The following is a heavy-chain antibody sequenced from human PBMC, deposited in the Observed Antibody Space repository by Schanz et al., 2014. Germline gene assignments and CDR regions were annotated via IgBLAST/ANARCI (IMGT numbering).Heavy chain of an antibody. CDR3: AKDGPGGAGSYSADGGMDV. CDR1: GFSLDIFA. CDR2: IYIGGNT. Sequence: EVHLLESGGGLVEPGGSLRLSCATSGFSLDIFAVSWVRQAPGKGLEWVSFIYIGGNTYYADSVKGRFTISRDNSKNTVYIQMNSLRAEDTAVYYCAKDGPGGAGSYSADGGMDVWGRGTTVTVSS. V-gene: IGHV3-23*01. J-gene: IGHJ6*02. D-gene: IGHD3-10*01.